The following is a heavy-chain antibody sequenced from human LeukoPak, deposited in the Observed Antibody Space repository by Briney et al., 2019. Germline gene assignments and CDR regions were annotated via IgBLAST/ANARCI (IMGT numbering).Heavy chain of an antibody. Sequence: GGSRRLSCVASGFTFGKYWMSWVRQAPGKGLEWVANIKLDGSEKNYVDSVKGRFTISRDNTKNSLYLQMNSLRVEDTAVFYCARDQYDTWSRRENFDSWGQGTLVIVSS. CDR3: ARDQYDTWSRRENFDS. CDR1: GFTFGKYW. J-gene: IGHJ4*02. CDR2: IKLDGSEK. V-gene: IGHV3-7*03. D-gene: IGHD3-3*01.